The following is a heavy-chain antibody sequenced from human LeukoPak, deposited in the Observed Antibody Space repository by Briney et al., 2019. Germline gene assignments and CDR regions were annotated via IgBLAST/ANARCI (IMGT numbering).Heavy chain of an antibody. D-gene: IGHD6-19*01. V-gene: IGHV3-30*18. Sequence: QPGGSLRLSCAASGFTFSSYGMHWVRQAPGKGLEWVAVISYDGSNKYYADSVKGRFTISRDNSKNTLYLQMNSLRAEDTAVYYCANPNSSGRGDYWGQGTLVTVSS. CDR2: ISYDGSNK. CDR1: GFTFSSYG. J-gene: IGHJ4*02. CDR3: ANPNSSGRGDY.